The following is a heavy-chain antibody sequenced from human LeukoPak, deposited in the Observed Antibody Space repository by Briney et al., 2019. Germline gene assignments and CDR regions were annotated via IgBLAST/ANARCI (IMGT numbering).Heavy chain of an antibody. CDR3: ASSSTYYYDSSGYYVFDY. CDR2: IIPIFGTA. V-gene: IGHV1-69*13. CDR1: GGTFSSYA. Sequence: SVKVSCKASGGTFSSYAISWVRQAPGQGLEWMGGIIPIFGTANYAQKFQGRVTITADESTSTAYMELSSLRSEDTAVYYCASSSTYYYDSSGYYVFDYWGQGTLITVSS. D-gene: IGHD3-22*01. J-gene: IGHJ4*02.